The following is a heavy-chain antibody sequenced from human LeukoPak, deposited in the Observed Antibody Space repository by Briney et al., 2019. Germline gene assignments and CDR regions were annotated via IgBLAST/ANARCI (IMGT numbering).Heavy chain of an antibody. J-gene: IGHJ4*02. CDR3: ASTQGTIFGVVTSSFDY. Sequence: PGRSLRLSCAASGFTFSSYAMHWVRQAPGKGLEWVAVISYDGSNKYYADSVKGRFTISRDNSKNTLYLQMNSLRAEDTAVYYCASTQGTIFGVVTSSFDYWGQGTLVTVSS. CDR1: GFTFSSYA. D-gene: IGHD3-3*01. CDR2: ISYDGSNK. V-gene: IGHV3-30-3*01.